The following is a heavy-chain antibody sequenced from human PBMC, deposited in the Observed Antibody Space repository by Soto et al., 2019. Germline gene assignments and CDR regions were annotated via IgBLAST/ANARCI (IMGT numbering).Heavy chain of an antibody. D-gene: IGHD2-15*01. Sequence: EVQLVESGGGLVQPGGSLRLSCAASGFTFSSYWMHWVRQAPGKGLLWVSRINSDGSSTSYADSVKGRFTISRDNAKNTLYLQMNSLRAEDTAVYYCARDGGYCSGGSCYFNWFDPWGQGTLVTVSS. CDR2: INSDGSST. V-gene: IGHV3-74*01. J-gene: IGHJ5*02. CDR1: GFTFSSYW. CDR3: ARDGGYCSGGSCYFNWFDP.